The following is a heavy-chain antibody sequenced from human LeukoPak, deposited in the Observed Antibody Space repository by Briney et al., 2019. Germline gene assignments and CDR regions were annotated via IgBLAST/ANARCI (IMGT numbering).Heavy chain of an antibody. CDR1: GFTFSSYW. Sequence: PGGSLRLSCAASGFTFSSYWMHWVRQAPGEGLMWVSRINTDGRTTNYADSVKGRLTISRDNAKNTLYLLLSSLRAEDTAVYYCARAQAYCSGGSCYSMGFDSWGQGTLVTLSS. D-gene: IGHD2-15*01. V-gene: IGHV3-74*01. CDR2: INTDGRTT. CDR3: ARAQAYCSGGSCYSMGFDS. J-gene: IGHJ4*02.